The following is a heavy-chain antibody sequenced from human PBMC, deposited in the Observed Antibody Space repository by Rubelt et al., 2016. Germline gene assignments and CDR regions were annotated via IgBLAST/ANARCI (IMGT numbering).Heavy chain of an antibody. D-gene: IGHD6-13*01. CDR2: IIPLFGTP. CDR3: AGVISGVEYSSSWHFDY. Sequence: QVQLVQSGSELKKPGASVKVSCKASGVSFSNSAISWVRQAPGQGLEWMGGIIPLFGTPHYAQKLTGRVTITTDESTGTAYMDLRRLKSEDTPVYYCAGVISGVEYSSSWHFDYWGQGTLVTVSS. CDR1: GVSFSNSA. V-gene: IGHV1-69*01. J-gene: IGHJ4*02.